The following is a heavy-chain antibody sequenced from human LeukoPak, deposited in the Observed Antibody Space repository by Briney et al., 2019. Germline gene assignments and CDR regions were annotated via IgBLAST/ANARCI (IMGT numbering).Heavy chain of an antibody. D-gene: IGHD1-20*01. V-gene: IGHV3-30*02. CDR3: ARQGPSMYDWSSDDAFDI. J-gene: IGHJ3*02. Sequence: PGGSLRLSCVASGFTFTNYDFNWVRQVPGKGLEWVAFIRSDGSVKFYADSVKGRFTLSRDNSKNTVYLQMNSLRVEDTAIYYCARQGPSMYDWSSDDAFDIWGQGAMVAVSS. CDR2: IRSDGSVK. CDR1: GFTFTNYD.